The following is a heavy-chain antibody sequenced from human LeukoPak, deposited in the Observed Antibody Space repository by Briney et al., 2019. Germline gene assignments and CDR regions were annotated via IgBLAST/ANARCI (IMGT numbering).Heavy chain of an antibody. CDR2: ISSSSSYI. CDR1: GFPFSSYS. CDR3: ARSGLGITDNLFDP. V-gene: IGHV3-21*01. J-gene: IGHJ5*02. D-gene: IGHD3/OR15-3a*01. Sequence: GVPLRLSCAASGFPFSSYSMNWLRQAPGEGREWVSSISSSSSYIYYSDSVKGRFTISRDNAKNSLYLQMNSLRAEDTAVYYCARSGLGITDNLFDPWGQGTLVTVSS.